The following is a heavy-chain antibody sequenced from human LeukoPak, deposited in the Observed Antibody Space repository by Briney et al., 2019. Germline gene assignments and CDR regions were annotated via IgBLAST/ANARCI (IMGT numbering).Heavy chain of an antibody. CDR3: ATYVWGSYRPFDY. D-gene: IGHD3-16*02. CDR1: GGSISSGGYY. CDR2: IYYSGST. V-gene: IGHV4-31*03. Sequence: SETLSLTCTVSGGSISSGGYYWSWIRQHPGKGLEWIGYIYYSGSTYYNPSLKSRVTIPVDTSKNQFSLKLSSVTAADTAVYYCATYVWGSYRPFDYWGQGTLVTVSS. J-gene: IGHJ4*02.